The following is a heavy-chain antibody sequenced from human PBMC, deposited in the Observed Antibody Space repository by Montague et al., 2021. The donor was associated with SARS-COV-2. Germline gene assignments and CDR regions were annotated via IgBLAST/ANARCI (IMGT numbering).Heavy chain of an antibody. Sequence: LVTVSFKVSGYPLTDLSMHLLRQAPANGLEWIGGFDPEDGETIYAQKFQCRVTMTEDTSTDPDYMVLSILRSEYTAVYYWAITRDVVTARGYMDFWGKGPMVTVSS. CDR1: GYPLTDLS. D-gene: IGHD5-18*01. CDR3: AITRDVVTARGYMDF. CDR2: FDPEDGET. J-gene: IGHJ6*03. V-gene: IGHV1-24*01.